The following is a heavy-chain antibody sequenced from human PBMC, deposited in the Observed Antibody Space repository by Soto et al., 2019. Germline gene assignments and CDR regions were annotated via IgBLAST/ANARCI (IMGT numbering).Heavy chain of an antibody. Sequence: EVQVSESGGGLVQPGGSLRLSCATSGFTFSHYPMNWVRQAPGKGLEWVSGISAGGDRTYYADSVKGRFTIFRDNSKNSVSLQMNSLRVEDTAVCYCASRVWVQGTLVTVSS. CDR2: ISAGGDRT. J-gene: IGHJ4*02. D-gene: IGHD3-10*01. CDR1: GFTFSHYP. CDR3: ASRV. V-gene: IGHV3-23*01.